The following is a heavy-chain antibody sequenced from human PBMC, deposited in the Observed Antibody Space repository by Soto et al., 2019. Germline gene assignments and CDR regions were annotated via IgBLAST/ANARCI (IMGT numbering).Heavy chain of an antibody. CDR1: GYTLTELS. J-gene: IGHJ4*02. Sequence: ASVKVSCKVSGYTLTELSMHWVRQAPGKGLEWMGGFDPEDGETIYAQKFQGRVTMTEHTSTDTAYMELSSLRSEDTAVYYCATGGYCSGGSCYSVYWGQGTLVTVSS. CDR2: FDPEDGET. CDR3: ATGGYCSGGSCYSVY. V-gene: IGHV1-24*01. D-gene: IGHD2-15*01.